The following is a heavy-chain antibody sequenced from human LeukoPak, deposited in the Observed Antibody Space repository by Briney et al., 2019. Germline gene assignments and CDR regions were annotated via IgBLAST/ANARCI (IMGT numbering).Heavy chain of an antibody. CDR3: ARGRGSKDY. V-gene: IGHV4-34*01. Sequence: SETLSLTCAVYGGSFSGYYWSWIRQPPGKGLEWIGEINHSGSTNYNPSLKSRVTISVGTSKNQFSLKLSSVTAADTAVYYCARGRGSKDYWGQGTLVTVSS. J-gene: IGHJ4*02. CDR2: INHSGST. CDR1: GGSFSGYY. D-gene: IGHD5-12*01.